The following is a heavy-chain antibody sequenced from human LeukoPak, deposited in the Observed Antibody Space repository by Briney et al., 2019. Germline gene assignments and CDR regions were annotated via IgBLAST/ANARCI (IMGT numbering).Heavy chain of an antibody. V-gene: IGHV3-30*19. CDR2: MTANRDVK. J-gene: IGHJ4*02. D-gene: IGHD1-26*01. CDR3: ARDAQSGAHSDFDY. Sequence: GGSLRLSCAASGFIFSKYAMHWVRQTPGEGLEWVAIMTANRDVKFYADSVKGRFTLSRDDSQNTVFLQMNSLRAEDTAVYYCARDAQSGAHSDFDYWGQGTLVTVSS. CDR1: GFIFSKYA.